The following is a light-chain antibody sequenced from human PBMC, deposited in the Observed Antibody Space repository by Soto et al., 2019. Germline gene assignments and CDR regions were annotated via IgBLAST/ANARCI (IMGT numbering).Light chain of an antibody. J-gene: IGKJ1*01. CDR2: GAS. Sequence: EIVMTQSPATLSVSPGQRATLSCRASQSVGSDLAWYQQKPGQAPRLVIYGASIRAAGIPDRFSGSGSGTDFTLTIRRLEPDDFAVYYCQQYGSSPRTFGQGTKVDI. V-gene: IGKV3-20*01. CDR1: QSVGSD. CDR3: QQYGSSPRT.